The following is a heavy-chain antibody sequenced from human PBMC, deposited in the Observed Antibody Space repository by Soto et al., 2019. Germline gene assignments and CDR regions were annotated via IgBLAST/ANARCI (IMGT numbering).Heavy chain of an antibody. V-gene: IGHV3-21*01. CDR1: GCTFSSDS. CDR2: ISSSSSYI. CDR3: PSDGVYCSSTSRSDVLNWLAT. Sequence: GGSRRLSWAASGCTFSSDSMNWGRQAPGKGLEWVSSISSSSSYIYYADSVKGRFTISRGNAKNSLYLQMNSLRAEDTAVYYCPSDGVYCSSTSRSDVLNWLATLCQGTLQTVSS. D-gene: IGHD2-2*01. J-gene: IGHJ5*01.